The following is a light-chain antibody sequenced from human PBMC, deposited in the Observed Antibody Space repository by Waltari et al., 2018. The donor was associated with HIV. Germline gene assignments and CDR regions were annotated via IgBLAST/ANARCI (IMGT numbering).Light chain of an antibody. CDR3: QQYFNYPFT. V-gene: IGKV1-8*01. CDR2: GVS. Sequence: AIRMTQSPSSISASKGDKVAITCRASQAIASSLAWYQQKPGGAPKLLIYGVSTLESGVASRFSGSGFGTQFTLTIGCLQPEDFATYYCQQYFNYPFTFGPGTKV. CDR1: QAIASS. J-gene: IGKJ3*01.